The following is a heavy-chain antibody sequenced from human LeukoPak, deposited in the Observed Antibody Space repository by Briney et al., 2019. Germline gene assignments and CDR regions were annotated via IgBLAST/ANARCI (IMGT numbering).Heavy chain of an antibody. CDR3: ARANFPYYYDSNGLNAFNI. J-gene: IGHJ3*02. Sequence: ASVKVSCKASGYTFTGYYIHWVRQASGQGLEWMGWINPNSGGTNYAQKFQGRVPMTRDTSISTAYMELSRLRSDDTAVYYCARANFPYYYDSNGLNAFNIWGQGTMVTVSS. D-gene: IGHD3-22*01. CDR1: GYTFTGYY. V-gene: IGHV1-2*02. CDR2: INPNSGGT.